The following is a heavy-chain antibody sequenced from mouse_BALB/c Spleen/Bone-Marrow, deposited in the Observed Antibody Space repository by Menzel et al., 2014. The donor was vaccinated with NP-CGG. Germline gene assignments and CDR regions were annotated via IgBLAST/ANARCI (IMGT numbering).Heavy chain of an antibody. CDR3: ARYDYGWYFYV. CDR1: GFNIKDTY. Sequence: VHVKQSGAELVKPGASVKLSCTASGFNIKDTYMHWVKQRPEQGLEWIGRIDPANGNTKYDPKFQGKATITADTSSNTAYLRLSSLTSEDTAVYYCARYDYGWYFYVWGAGTTVTVSS. D-gene: IGHD1-1*01. V-gene: IGHV14-3*02. J-gene: IGHJ1*01. CDR2: IDPANGNT.